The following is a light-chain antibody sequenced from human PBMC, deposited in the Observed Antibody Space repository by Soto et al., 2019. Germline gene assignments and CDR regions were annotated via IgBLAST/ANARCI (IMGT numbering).Light chain of an antibody. CDR1: SSDVGGYNY. CDR2: EVS. V-gene: IGLV2-8*01. CDR3: SSYAGSNTYG. J-gene: IGLJ1*01. Sequence: QSALTQPPSASGSPGQSVTISCTGTSSDVGGYNYVSWYQQHPGKAPKLMIYEVSKRPSGVPDRFSGSKSGNTASLTVSGLKAEDEADYYSSSYAGSNTYGFGTGTK.